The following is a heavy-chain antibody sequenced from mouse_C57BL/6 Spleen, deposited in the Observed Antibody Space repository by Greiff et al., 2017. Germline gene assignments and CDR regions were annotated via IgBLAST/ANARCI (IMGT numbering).Heavy chain of an antibody. Sequence: VQLQQPGAELVRPGSSVKLSCKASGYTFTSYWMHWVKQRPIQGLEWIGNIDPSDSETHYNQKFKDKATLTVDKSSSTAYMQLSSLTSEDSAVYYRAREGDYDYFDYWGQGTTLTVSS. CDR3: AREGDYDYFDY. V-gene: IGHV1-52*01. D-gene: IGHD2-4*01. CDR2: IDPSDSET. CDR1: GYTFTSYW. J-gene: IGHJ2*01.